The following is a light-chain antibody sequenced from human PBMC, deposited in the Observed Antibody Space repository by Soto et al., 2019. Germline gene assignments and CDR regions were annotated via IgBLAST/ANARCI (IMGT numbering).Light chain of an antibody. J-gene: IGLJ3*02. Sequence: QSLLTQPPSASGTPGQRVTISCSGSSSNIGSNYVYWYQQFPGSAPRLLIYRHQQRPSGVPDRFSGSRSGTSASLTITGLRSEDEAIYYCAAWNASLWVFGGGTKVTVL. CDR3: AAWNASLWV. CDR1: SSNIGSNY. V-gene: IGLV1-47*01. CDR2: RHQ.